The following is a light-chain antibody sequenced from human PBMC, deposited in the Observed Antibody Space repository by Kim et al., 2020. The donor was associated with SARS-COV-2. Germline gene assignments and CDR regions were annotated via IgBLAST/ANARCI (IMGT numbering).Light chain of an antibody. CDR1: QGIGTW. CDR3: QQADTFPPT. CDR2: GAS. V-gene: IGKV1-12*01. J-gene: IGKJ4*01. Sequence: ASVGDRVTITCRASQGIGTWLAWYQYEPGKAPKLLLYGASSLQSGVPSRFSGSGSGTDFTLTISSLQPEDFASYYCQQADTFPPTFGGGTKVDIK.